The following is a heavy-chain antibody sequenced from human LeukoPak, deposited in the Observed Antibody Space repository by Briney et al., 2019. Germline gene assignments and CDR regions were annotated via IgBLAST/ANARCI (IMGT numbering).Heavy chain of an antibody. CDR2: INPNSGGT. CDR1: GYTFTGYH. CDR3: ARQRSGWSYDAFDI. Sequence: GASVKVSCKASGYTFTGYHMHWVRQAPGQGLEWMRRINPNSGGTNYAQKFQGSVTMTRDTSISTAYMELSRLRSDDTAVYYCARQRSGWSYDAFDIWGQGTMVTVSS. V-gene: IGHV1-2*06. J-gene: IGHJ3*02. D-gene: IGHD6-19*01.